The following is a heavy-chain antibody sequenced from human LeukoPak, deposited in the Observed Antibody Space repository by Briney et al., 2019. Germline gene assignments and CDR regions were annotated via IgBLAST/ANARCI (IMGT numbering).Heavy chain of an antibody. J-gene: IGHJ6*02. D-gene: IGHD3-9*01. CDR3: ATHLRYFDWQSPPDGMDV. V-gene: IGHV1-24*01. CDR2: FDPEDGET. Sequence: GASVKVSCKVSGYTLTELSMHWVRQAPGKGLEWRGGFDPEDGETIYAQKFQGRVTMTEDTSTDTAYMELNSLRSEDTAVYYCATHLRYFDWQSPPDGMDVWGQGTTVTVSS. CDR1: GYTLTELS.